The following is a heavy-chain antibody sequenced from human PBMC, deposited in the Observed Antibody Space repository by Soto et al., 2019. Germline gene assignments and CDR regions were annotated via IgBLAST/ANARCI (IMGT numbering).Heavy chain of an antibody. J-gene: IGHJ4*02. V-gene: IGHV3-23*01. CDR2: ISGSGGST. CDR1: GFTFSSYA. Sequence: PGGSLRLSCAAPGFTFSSYAMSWVRQAPGKGLEWVSAISGSGGSTYYADSVKGRFTISRDNSKNTLYLQMNSLRAEDTAVYYCAKDPPFGDRSAWYAGWGRETLVPVPS. D-gene: IGHD6-19*01. CDR3: AKDPPFGDRSAWYAG.